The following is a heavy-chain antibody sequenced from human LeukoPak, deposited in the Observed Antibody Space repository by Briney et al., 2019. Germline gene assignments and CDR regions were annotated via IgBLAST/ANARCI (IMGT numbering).Heavy chain of an antibody. CDR3: ARVGNNYYGSGRRYFDY. CDR2: IYYSGST. CDR1: GGSISSYY. D-gene: IGHD3-10*01. V-gene: IGHV4-59*01. Sequence: SETLSLTCGVSGGSISSYYWSWIRQPPGKGLEWIGYIYYSGSTNYNPSLKSRVTISVDTSKNQFSLKLSSVTAADTAVYYCARVGNNYYGSGRRYFDYWGQGTLVTVSS. J-gene: IGHJ4*02.